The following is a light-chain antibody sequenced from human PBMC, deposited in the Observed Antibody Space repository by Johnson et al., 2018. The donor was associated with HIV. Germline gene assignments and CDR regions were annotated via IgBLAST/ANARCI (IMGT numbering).Light chain of an antibody. CDR2: KNN. V-gene: IGLV1-51*02. J-gene: IGLJ1*01. CDR3: GTWDRSLNAVV. Sequence: QSVLTQSPSVSAAPGQKVTISCSGTSSNIGNYFVCWYQQLPGPAPRLLIYKNNQRPSGIPDRFSGSTSGTSATLAPPGLPTGDEADYYCGTWDRSLNAVVFGTGTRVTVL. CDR1: SSNIGNYF.